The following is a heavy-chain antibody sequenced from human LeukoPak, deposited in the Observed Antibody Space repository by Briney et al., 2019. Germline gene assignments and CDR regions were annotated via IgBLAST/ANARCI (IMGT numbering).Heavy chain of an antibody. CDR2: IHYSGST. CDR3: AREIAVAGLDHFDY. J-gene: IGHJ4*02. V-gene: IGHV4-39*07. D-gene: IGHD6-19*01. CDR1: GGSISSSSYY. Sequence: SETLSLTCTVSGGSISSSSYYWGWLRQPPGKGLEWIGSIHYSGSTYYNPSLKSRVTISVDTSKNQFSLKLSSVTAADTAVYYCAREIAVAGLDHFDYWGQGTLVTVSS.